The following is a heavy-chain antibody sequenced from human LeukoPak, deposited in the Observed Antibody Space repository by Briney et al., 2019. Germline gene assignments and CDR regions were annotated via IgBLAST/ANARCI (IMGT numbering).Heavy chain of an antibody. J-gene: IGHJ4*02. V-gene: IGHV3-30-3*01. CDR1: GFTFSSYA. D-gene: IGHD1-1*01. Sequence: PGGSLRLSCAASGFTFSSYAMHWVRQAPGKGLEWVAVISYDGSNKYYADSVKGRFTISRDNSKNTLYLQMNSLRAEDTAVYYCARALGTTFPFDYWGQGTLVTVSS. CDR3: ARALGTTFPFDY. CDR2: ISYDGSNK.